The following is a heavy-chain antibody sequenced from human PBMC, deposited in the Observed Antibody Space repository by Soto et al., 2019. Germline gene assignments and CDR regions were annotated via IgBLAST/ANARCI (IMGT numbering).Heavy chain of an antibody. CDR1: GFTFGNYT. V-gene: IGHV3-21*01. D-gene: IGHD3-3*01. J-gene: IGHJ6*02. CDR3: ARANYDFWSGYSNYFGMDV. CDR2: ISSSSLYI. Sequence: GGSLRLSCAASGFTFGNYTMNWVGQAPGKGLEWVSAISSSSLYIYYADSVKGRFTISRDNAKNSLYLQMNSLGAEDTAVYYCARANYDFWSGYSNYFGMDVWGQGTTVTVSS.